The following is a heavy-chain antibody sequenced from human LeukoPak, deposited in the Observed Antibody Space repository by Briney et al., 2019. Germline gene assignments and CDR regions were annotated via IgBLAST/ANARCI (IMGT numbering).Heavy chain of an antibody. CDR2: IKQDGREK. Sequence: GGSLRLSCAASGSTLSEFWMNWVPQAPGKGLEWVANIKQDGREKNYVDSVKGRFTISRDNAKNSAYLQMNNLRVDDTAVYYCVGGYGWLPDYWGQGTQVTVSS. J-gene: IGHJ4*02. CDR3: VGGYGWLPDY. V-gene: IGHV3-7*04. D-gene: IGHD6-19*01. CDR1: GSTLSEFW.